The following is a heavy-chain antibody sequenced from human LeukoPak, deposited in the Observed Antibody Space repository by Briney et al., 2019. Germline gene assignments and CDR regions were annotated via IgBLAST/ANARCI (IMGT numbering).Heavy chain of an antibody. CDR1: GYTFTSYG. CDR3: ARDQVLFASSGYDLEADY. Sequence: GASVKVSCKASGYTFTSYGISWVRQAPGQGLEWMGWISAYNGNTNYAQKLQGRVTMTTDTSTSTAYMELRSLRSDDTAVYYCARDQVLFASSGYDLEADYWGQGALVTVSS. D-gene: IGHD5-12*01. V-gene: IGHV1-18*01. CDR2: ISAYNGNT. J-gene: IGHJ4*02.